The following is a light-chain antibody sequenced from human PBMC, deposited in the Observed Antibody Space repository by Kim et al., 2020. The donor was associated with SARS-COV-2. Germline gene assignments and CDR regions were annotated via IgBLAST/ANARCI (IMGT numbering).Light chain of an antibody. J-gene: IGLJ2*01. CDR3: QSYDSFSVV. Sequence: GRTVTLPSTRTRGNIAHNYVQWYQQRPGSAPTTLIYEDYRRPSGVPDRFSASIDTSSNSASLTISGLQPEDEADYYCQSYDSFSVVFGGGTRLTVL. V-gene: IGLV6-57*03. CDR2: EDY. CDR1: RGNIAHNY.